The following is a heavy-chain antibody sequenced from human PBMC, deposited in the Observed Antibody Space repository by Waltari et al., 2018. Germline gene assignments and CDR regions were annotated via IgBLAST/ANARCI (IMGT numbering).Heavy chain of an antibody. Sequence: QVQLQESGPGLVKPSETLSLTCTVSGGSITSSSWSWIRQPPGEGLEWIGDIYYSGSTNYNPSLKSRVTMSLDTSNNQFSLKLTSVTAADTAVYYCATFGGWFDPWGQGTLVIVSS. CDR3: ATFGGWFDP. CDR2: IYYSGST. V-gene: IGHV4-59*08. J-gene: IGHJ5*02. CDR1: GGSITSSS. D-gene: IGHD3-16*01.